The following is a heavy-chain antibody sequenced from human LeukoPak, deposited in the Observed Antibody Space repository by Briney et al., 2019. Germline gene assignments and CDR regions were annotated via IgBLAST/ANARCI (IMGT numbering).Heavy chain of an antibody. CDR1: GLTVSSNY. J-gene: IGHJ4*02. CDR2: IYTGGTT. Sequence: QPGGSLRLSCAASGLTVSSNYMSWVRQAPGKGLEWVSVIYTGGTTFYADSVRGRFTISRDNAENSLSLHRNSLRAEDTAVYYCARDRCAGDCRDWDYWGQGTLVTVSS. D-gene: IGHD2-21*02. CDR3: ARDRCAGDCRDWDY. V-gene: IGHV3-53*01.